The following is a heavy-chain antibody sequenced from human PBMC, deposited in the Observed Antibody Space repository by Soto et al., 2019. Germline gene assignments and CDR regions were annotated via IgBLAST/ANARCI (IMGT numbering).Heavy chain of an antibody. Sequence: GESLKISCKGSGYSFTSYWIGWVRQMPGKGLEWMGIIYPGDSDTRYSPSFQGQVTISADKSISTAYLQWSSLKASDTAMYYCARRLELLYSSGWYGGAFDICGQGTMVTVSS. D-gene: IGHD6-19*01. V-gene: IGHV5-51*01. CDR3: ARRLELLYSSGWYGGAFDI. CDR1: GYSFTSYW. J-gene: IGHJ3*02. CDR2: IYPGDSDT.